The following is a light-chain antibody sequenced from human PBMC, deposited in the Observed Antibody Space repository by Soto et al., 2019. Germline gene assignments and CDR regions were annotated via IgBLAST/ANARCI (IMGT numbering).Light chain of an antibody. J-gene: IGLJ2*01. CDR2: EVT. CDR1: SCDVGRYNF. Sequence: QSALTQPPSASGSPGQSVTISCTGTSCDVGRYNFVSWYQQHPGKAPKLIICEVTKRPSGVPDRFSGSKSGNTASLTVSRLQAEDEADYYCASYGGTNNLLFGGGTKVTVL. V-gene: IGLV2-8*01. CDR3: ASYGGTNNLL.